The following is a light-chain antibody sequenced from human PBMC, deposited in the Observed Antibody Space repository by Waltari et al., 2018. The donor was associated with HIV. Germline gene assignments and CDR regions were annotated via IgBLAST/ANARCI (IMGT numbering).Light chain of an antibody. CDR2: DVT. CDR1: RSDVGNSDS. CDR3: SAYTTDNTLV. J-gene: IGLJ1*01. V-gene: IGLV2-14*03. Sequence: QSALTQPASVSGSPGQSITISCSGTRSDVGNSDSVSWYQQHPGKAPRLMIYDVTNRPSGVSFRFSGSKSGNTASLIISGLQAEDEADYYCSAYTTDNTLVFGTGTRVTVL.